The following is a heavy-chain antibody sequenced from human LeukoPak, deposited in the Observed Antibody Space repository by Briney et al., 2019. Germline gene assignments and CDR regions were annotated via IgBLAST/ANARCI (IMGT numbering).Heavy chain of an antibody. D-gene: IGHD2-15*01. V-gene: IGHV4-39*07. Sequence: SETLSLTCTVSGGSISSSSYYWGWIRQPPGKGLEWIGSIYYSGSTYYNPSLKSRVTISVDTSKNQFSLKLNSVTAADTAVYYCVRSHIDIEVAVVPTSDFDYWGQGALVTVSS. CDR1: GGSISSSSYY. CDR3: VRSHIDIEVAVVPTSDFDY. J-gene: IGHJ4*02. CDR2: IYYSGST.